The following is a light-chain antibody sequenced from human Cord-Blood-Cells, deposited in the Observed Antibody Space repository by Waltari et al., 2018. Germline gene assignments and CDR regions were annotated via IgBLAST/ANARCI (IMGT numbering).Light chain of an antibody. J-gene: IGLJ3*02. V-gene: IGLV2-14*01. Sequence: QSALTQPASVSGSPGQSITISCPGTRSAVGGYNYVSWYQQHPGKAPKLMIYDVSNRPSGVSNRFSGSKSGNTASLTISGLQAEDEADYYCSSYTSSSTWVFGGGTKLTVL. CDR2: DVS. CDR3: SSYTSSSTWV. CDR1: RSAVGGYNY.